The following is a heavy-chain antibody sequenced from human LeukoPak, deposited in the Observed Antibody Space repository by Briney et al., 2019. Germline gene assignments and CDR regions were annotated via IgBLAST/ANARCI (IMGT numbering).Heavy chain of an antibody. CDR1: GFTFIDYD. V-gene: IGHV3-13*01. CDR3: ARGGIQVSGIDEFDY. CDR2: IGIRGDT. Sequence: GGSLRLSCAASGFTFIDYDMHWVRQVIGKGLEWVSAIGIRGDTHYPGSAKGRFTISRENAESSLYLQMNSLRAEDTAVYYCARGGIQVSGIDEFDYWGQGTLVTVSS. D-gene: IGHD6-19*01. J-gene: IGHJ4*02.